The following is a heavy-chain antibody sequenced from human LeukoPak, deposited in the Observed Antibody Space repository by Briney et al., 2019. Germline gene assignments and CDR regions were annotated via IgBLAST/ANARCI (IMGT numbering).Heavy chain of an antibody. V-gene: IGHV3-33*01. CDR1: GFTFSSYG. Sequence: PGGSLRLSCAASGFTFSSYGMHWVRQAPGKGLEWVAVIWYDGSNKYYADSVKGRFTISRDNSKNTLYLQMNSLRAEDTAVYYCARDPGRHSGSLYYFDYWGQGTLVTVSS. CDR3: ARDPGRHSGSLYYFDY. CDR2: IWYDGSNK. D-gene: IGHD1-26*01. J-gene: IGHJ4*02.